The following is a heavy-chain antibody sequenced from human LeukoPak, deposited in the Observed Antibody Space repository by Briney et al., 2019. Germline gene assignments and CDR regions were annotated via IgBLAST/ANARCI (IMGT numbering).Heavy chain of an antibody. D-gene: IGHD3-22*01. V-gene: IGHV4-34*01. Sequence: PSETLSLTCAVYGGSFSGYYWSWIRQPPGKGLEWIGGINHSGSTNYNPSLKSRVTISVDTSKNQFSLKLSSVTAADTAVYYCARVVVITTTYDAFDIWGQGTMVTVSS. CDR1: GGSFSGYY. CDR2: INHSGST. CDR3: ARVVVITTTYDAFDI. J-gene: IGHJ3*02.